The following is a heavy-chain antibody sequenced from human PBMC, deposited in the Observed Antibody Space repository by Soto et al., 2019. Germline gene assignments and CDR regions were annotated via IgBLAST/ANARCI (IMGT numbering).Heavy chain of an antibody. J-gene: IGHJ4*01. V-gene: IGHV5-51*01. Sequence: GESLTISCQASGYSFISSWIGWVRQMPGKGLEWMGIIYPGDSDTRYSPSFQGQVTISADKSNNQFSLKLTSVTAADTAVYYCARVHVMVVAGSTFDYWGHGTLVTVSS. CDR1: GYSFISSW. CDR3: ARVHVMVVAGSTFDY. CDR2: IYPGDSDT. D-gene: IGHD6-19*01.